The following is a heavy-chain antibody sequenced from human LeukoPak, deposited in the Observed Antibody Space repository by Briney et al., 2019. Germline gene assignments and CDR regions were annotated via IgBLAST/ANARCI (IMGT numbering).Heavy chain of an antibody. CDR1: GGSINSCDYY. CDR3: AREVGYCRSSSCKYYFDF. J-gene: IGHJ4*02. CDR2: IYYGGST. Sequence: SETLSLTCTVSGGSINSCDYYWSWIRQPPGKDLEWIGYIYYGGSTYYNPSLKSRVTISEDTSKNQFSLKLSSVTAADTAVYFCAREVGYCRSSSCKYYFDFWGQGTLVTVSS. V-gene: IGHV4-30-4*01. D-gene: IGHD2-2*01.